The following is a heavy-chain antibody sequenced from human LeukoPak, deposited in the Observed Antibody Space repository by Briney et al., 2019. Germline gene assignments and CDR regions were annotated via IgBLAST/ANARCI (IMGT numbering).Heavy chain of an antibody. Sequence: GGSLRLSCAASGFTVSSNYMSWVRQAPGKGLEWVSLIYSGGRIFYADSVKGRFIISTDNSKNTLYLQMNSLRAEDTAVYYCASGFSYGKVDYWGQGTLVPVSS. CDR1: GFTVSSNY. D-gene: IGHD5-18*01. J-gene: IGHJ4*02. V-gene: IGHV3-66*01. CDR2: IYSGGRI. CDR3: ASGFSYGKVDY.